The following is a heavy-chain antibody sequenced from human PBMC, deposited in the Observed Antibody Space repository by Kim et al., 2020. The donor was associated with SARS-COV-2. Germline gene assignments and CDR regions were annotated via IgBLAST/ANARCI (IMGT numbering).Heavy chain of an antibody. V-gene: IGHV3-23*01. J-gene: IGHJ4*02. D-gene: IGHD6-6*01. CDR3: AKAPPHSSSSNFDY. Sequence: ADSVKGRFTISRDNSKNTLYLQMNSLRAEDTAVYYCAKAPPHSSSSNFDYWGQGTLVTVSS.